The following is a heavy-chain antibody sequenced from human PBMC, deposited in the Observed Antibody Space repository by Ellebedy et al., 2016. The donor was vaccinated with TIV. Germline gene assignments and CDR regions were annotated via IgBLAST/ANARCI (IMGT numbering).Heavy chain of an antibody. CDR2: IGGLDTDT. V-gene: IGHV3-23*05. Sequence: GGSLRLSXAASGLTFSVYAMTWVRQAPGKGLEWISAIGGLDTDTYYADSVKGRFTISRDNSKDTLYLQMNSLRAEDTAVYYCARRGRGAVGFDYWGQGTLVTVSS. CDR3: ARRGRGAVGFDY. J-gene: IGHJ4*02. CDR1: GLTFSVYA. D-gene: IGHD1-26*01.